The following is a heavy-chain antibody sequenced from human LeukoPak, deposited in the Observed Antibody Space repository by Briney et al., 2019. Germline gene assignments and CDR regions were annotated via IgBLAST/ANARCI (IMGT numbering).Heavy chain of an antibody. J-gene: IGHJ5*02. D-gene: IGHD3-3*01. CDR3: ARHNYYHFWSTLNWFDP. CDR2: VYHSGST. Sequence: PSETLSLTCTIFGSSISDNYYWGWIRRPAGKGLEWIGSVYHSGSTYYNPSLKSRVTLSVDTSNNHFSLKLRSVTAVDTAVYYCARHNYYHFWSTLNWFDPWGQGTLVTVSS. V-gene: IGHV4-38-2*02. CDR1: GSSISDNYY.